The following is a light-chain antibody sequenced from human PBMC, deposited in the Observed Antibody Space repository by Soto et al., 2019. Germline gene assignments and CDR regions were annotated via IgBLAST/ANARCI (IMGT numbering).Light chain of an antibody. V-gene: IGKV3-15*01. J-gene: IGKJ5*01. CDR1: QSVSSN. CDR3: QQYNNWLIT. CDR2: GAS. Sequence: EIVMTQSPATLSVSPGERATLSCRASQSVSSNLAWYQQKPGQAPRLLIYGASTRATGIPARFSGSVSGTEFTHTISSLQSEDFAVYYCQQYNNWLITFGQGTRLEIK.